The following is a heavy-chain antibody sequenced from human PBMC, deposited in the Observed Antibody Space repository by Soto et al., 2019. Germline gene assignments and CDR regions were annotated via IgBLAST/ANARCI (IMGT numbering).Heavy chain of an antibody. CDR3: ARSVAVPGAHIDY. CDR1: GGSISGSY. Sequence: ETLSLTCSVSGGSISGSYWSWIRQSPGKGLEWLGYVYYTGSTNYSPSLRSRVSISVDTSKNEFSLRLSSVTAADTAVYFCARSVAVPGAHIDYWGQGTRVTVSS. V-gene: IGHV4-59*01. D-gene: IGHD6-19*01. CDR2: VYYTGST. J-gene: IGHJ4*02.